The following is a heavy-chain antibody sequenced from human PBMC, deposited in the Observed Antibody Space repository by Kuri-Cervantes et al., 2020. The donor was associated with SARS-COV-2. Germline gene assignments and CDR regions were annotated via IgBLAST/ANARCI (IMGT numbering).Heavy chain of an antibody. V-gene: IGHV3-74*01. CDR2: INSDGSST. D-gene: IGHD6-25*01. Sequence: GESLKISCAASGFTFSSYSMNWVRQAPGKGLEWVSRINSDGSSTSYADSVKGRFTISRDNAKNTLYLQMNSLRAEDTAVYYCSATGGLLWGQGTLVTVSS. CDR3: SATGGLL. J-gene: IGHJ4*02. CDR1: GFTFSSYS.